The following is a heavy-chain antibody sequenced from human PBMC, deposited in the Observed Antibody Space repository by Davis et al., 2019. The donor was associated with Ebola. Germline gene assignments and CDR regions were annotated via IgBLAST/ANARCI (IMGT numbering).Heavy chain of an antibody. CDR2: FNPNSGGT. Sequence: ASVKVSCKASGYTFTSYAMNWVRQAPGQGLEWMGRFNPNSGGTNFEQKFQDRFTMTWDTSVSTAYMELRRLRSDDTAIYYCAREGWTTGVDYWGRGTLVTVSS. V-gene: IGHV1-2*06. CDR3: AREGWTTGVDY. J-gene: IGHJ4*02. CDR1: GYTFTSYA. D-gene: IGHD1-1*01.